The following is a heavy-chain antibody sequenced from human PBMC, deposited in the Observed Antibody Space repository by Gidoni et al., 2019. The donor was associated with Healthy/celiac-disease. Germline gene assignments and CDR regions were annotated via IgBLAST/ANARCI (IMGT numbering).Heavy chain of an antibody. Sequence: QVQLVQSGAEVKKPGSSVKVSCKASGGTFSSYAISWVRQAPGQGLEWMGRIIPILGIANYAQKFQGRVTITADKSTSTAYMELSSLRSEDTAVYYCARVRLVLEDNYYYYGMDVWGQGTTVTVSS. CDR3: ARVRLVLEDNYYYYGMDV. D-gene: IGHD3-9*01. CDR2: IIPILGIA. CDR1: GGTFSSYA. J-gene: IGHJ6*02. V-gene: IGHV1-69*04.